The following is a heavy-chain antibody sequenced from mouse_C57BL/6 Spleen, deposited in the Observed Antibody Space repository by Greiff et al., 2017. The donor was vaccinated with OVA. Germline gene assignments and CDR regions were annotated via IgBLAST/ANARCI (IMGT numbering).Heavy chain of an antibody. V-gene: IGHV5-4*01. CDR3: ARDPAFISTVVAPAY. Sequence: EVQLVESGGGLVKPGGSLKLSCAASGFTFSSYAMSWVRQTPEKRLEWVATISDGGSYTYYPDNVKGRFTISKDNAKNNLYLQMRHLKSEDTAMYYSARDPAFISTVVAPAYWGQVTLVTVSA. CDR1: GFTFSSYA. CDR2: ISDGGSYT. J-gene: IGHJ3*01. D-gene: IGHD1-1*01.